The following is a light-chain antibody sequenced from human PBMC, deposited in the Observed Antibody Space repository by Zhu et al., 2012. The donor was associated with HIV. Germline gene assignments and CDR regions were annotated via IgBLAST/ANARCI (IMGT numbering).Light chain of an antibody. V-gene: IGKV1-27*01. J-gene: IGKJ4*01. Sequence: DIQMTQSPSSLSASVGDRVIITCRASQGISYNLAWYQQKPGKVPNPLIYGASTLQSGVPSRFSGSGSGTDFTLTISSLQPEDVATYYCQRYNSDPLIFGGGTKVEI. CDR3: QRYNSDPLI. CDR1: QGISYN. CDR2: GAS.